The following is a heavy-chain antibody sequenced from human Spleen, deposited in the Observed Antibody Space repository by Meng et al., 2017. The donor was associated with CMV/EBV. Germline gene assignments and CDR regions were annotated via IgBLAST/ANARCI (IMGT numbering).Heavy chain of an antibody. Sequence: SETLSLTCTVSGDSISSSGYYWGWIRQPPGKGLELIGTIHYGGSTYYNPSLARRVSISIDASKSQFSLRLRSVTAADTAVYYCARDAWCSTTNCYHIWGQGTMVTVSS. V-gene: IGHV4-39*07. CDR2: IHYGGST. CDR3: ARDAWCSTTNCYHI. J-gene: IGHJ3*02. D-gene: IGHD2-2*01. CDR1: GDSISSSGYY.